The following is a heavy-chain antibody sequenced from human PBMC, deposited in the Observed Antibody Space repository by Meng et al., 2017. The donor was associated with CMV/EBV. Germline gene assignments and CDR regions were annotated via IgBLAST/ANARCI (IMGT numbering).Heavy chain of an antibody. D-gene: IGHD2-2*02. CDR1: SSRGYY. J-gene: IGHJ2*01. CDR2: INHSGST. Sequence: SSRGYYWSWCRQPPGKGLEWIGEINHSGSTNYNPSLKSRVTISVDTSKNQFSLKLSSVTAADTAVYYCARGEIVVVPAAIRFNWYFDLWGRGTLVTVSS. V-gene: IGHV4-34*01. CDR3: ARGEIVVVPAAIRFNWYFDL.